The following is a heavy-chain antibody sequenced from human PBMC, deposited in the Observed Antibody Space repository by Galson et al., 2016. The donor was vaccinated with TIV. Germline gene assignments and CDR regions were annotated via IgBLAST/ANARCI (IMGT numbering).Heavy chain of an antibody. Sequence: SLRLSCAASGYTFSSYGMHWVRQAPGKGLEWVSDISGRGGTTHYADSVKGRFTISRDNTKNTLYLHMSSLRAEDTALYYCARGPTTRRGYYGLDILGQGTTVTVSS. CDR2: ISGRGGTT. CDR1: GYTFSSYG. CDR3: ARGPTTRRGYYGLDI. J-gene: IGHJ6*02. D-gene: IGHD1-26*01. V-gene: IGHV3-23*01.